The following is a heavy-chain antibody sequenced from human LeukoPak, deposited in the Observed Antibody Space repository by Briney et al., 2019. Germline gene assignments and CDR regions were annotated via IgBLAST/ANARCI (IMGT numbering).Heavy chain of an antibody. D-gene: IGHD3-16*01. J-gene: IGHJ4*02. CDR3: ARDRMNAYDY. CDR1: GFTFSSYI. Sequence: GGSLRLSCAASGFTFSSYIMNWVCQAPGKGLEWVSSISSSSSYIYYADSVKGRFTISRDNAKNSLYLQMNSLRAEDTAVYYCARDRMNAYDYWGQGTLVTVSS. V-gene: IGHV3-21*01. CDR2: ISSSSSYI.